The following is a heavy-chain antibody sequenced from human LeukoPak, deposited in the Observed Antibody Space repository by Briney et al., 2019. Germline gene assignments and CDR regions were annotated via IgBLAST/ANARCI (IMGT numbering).Heavy chain of an antibody. V-gene: IGHV3-23*01. CDR3: AKDYEPLVGVHRWGDWFDP. J-gene: IGHJ5*02. D-gene: IGHD1-26*01. CDR1: GFTFTSYG. CDR2: ISGTGGST. Sequence: GGSLRLSCAASGFTFTSYGMHWVRQAPGKGLEWVSLISGTGGSTYYADSVKGRFTISRDNSKNTLYLQMNSLRAEDTAVYYCAKDYEPLVGVHRWGDWFDPWGQGTLVTVSS.